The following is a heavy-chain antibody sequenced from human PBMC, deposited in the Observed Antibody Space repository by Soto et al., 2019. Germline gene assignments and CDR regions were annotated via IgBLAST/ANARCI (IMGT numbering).Heavy chain of an antibody. D-gene: IGHD3-9*01. CDR3: ARGAQRYFDWLLSDY. CDR2: IYPGDSDT. CDR1: GYSFTSYW. Sequence: GESLKISCKGSGYSFTSYWIGWVRQMPGKGLEWMGIIYPGDSDTRYSPSFQGQVTISADKSISTAYLQWSSLKASDTAMYYCARGAQRYFDWLLSDYWGQGTLVTVSS. V-gene: IGHV5-51*01. J-gene: IGHJ4*02.